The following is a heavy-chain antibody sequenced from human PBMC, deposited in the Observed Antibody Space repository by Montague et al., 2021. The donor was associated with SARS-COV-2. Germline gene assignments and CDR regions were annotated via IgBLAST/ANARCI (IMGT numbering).Heavy chain of an antibody. CDR1: GDSISSSSYN. D-gene: IGHD1-1*01. J-gene: IGHJ4*02. V-gene: IGHV4-39*01. CDR2: VHYSGRP. CDR3: TRHVHMTWPEPSPGFDY. Sequence: SETLSLTCTVSGDSISSSSYNWGWIRQPPGKGLEWIGSVHYSGRPYYNPSLKSRVTIYVDTSKNQLSLKLSSVTAADTAVYYCTRHVHMTWPEPSPGFDYWGQGTLSPSPQ.